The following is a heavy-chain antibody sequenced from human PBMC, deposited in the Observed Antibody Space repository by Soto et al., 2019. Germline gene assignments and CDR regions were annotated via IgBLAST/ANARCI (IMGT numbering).Heavy chain of an antibody. J-gene: IGHJ4*02. CDR3: ARLAVAGRALDY. CDR2: IIPIFGTA. V-gene: IGHV1-69*13. CDR1: GGTFSSYA. D-gene: IGHD6-19*01. Sequence: SVKFSCKSAGGTFSSYAGSWVRQAPGQGLEWMGGIIPIFGTANYAQKFQGRVTITADESTSTAYMELSSLRSEDTAVYYCARLAVAGRALDYWGQGTLVPVSS.